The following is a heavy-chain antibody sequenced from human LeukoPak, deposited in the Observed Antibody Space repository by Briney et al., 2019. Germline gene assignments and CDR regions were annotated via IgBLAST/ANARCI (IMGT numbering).Heavy chain of an antibody. CDR1: GYTFTSYG. V-gene: IGHV1-18*01. CDR3: ARVPTGIAVAGSWFDP. Sequence: ASVKVSCKASGYTFTSYGISWVRQAPGQGLEWMGWISAYNGNTNYAQKLQGRVTMTTDTSTSTVYMELRSLRSDDTAVYYCARVPTGIAVAGSWFDPWGQGTLVTVSS. D-gene: IGHD6-19*01. J-gene: IGHJ5*02. CDR2: ISAYNGNT.